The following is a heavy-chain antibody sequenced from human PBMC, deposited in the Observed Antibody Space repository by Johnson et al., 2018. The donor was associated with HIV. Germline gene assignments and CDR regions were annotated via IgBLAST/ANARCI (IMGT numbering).Heavy chain of an antibody. V-gene: IGHV3-15*04. CDR2: LDSGGTT. J-gene: IGHJ3*02. Sequence: VQLVESGGGVVQPGRSLRLSCAASGFTVSSNYMSWVRQAPGKGLEWVSLLDSGGTTDYAAPVKGRFTISRDDSKNTLYLQMNSLKTEDTAVYYCTTEFTMVQGLIWGQGTMVTVSS. CDR1: GFTVSSNY. CDR3: TTEFTMVQGLI. D-gene: IGHD3-10*01.